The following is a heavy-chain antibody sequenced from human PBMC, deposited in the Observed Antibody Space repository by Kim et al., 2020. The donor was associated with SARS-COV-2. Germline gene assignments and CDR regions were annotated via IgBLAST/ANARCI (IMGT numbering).Heavy chain of an antibody. Sequence: GGSLRLSCAASGFTFSSYAMHWVRQAPGKGLEWVAVISYDGSNKYYADSVKGRFTISRDNSKNTLYLQMNSLRAEDTAVYYCASSSGYYYLIYWYFDLWGRGTLVTVSS. J-gene: IGHJ2*01. D-gene: IGHD3-22*01. CDR1: GFTFSSYA. CDR2: ISYDGSNK. V-gene: IGHV3-30-3*01. CDR3: ASSSGYYYLIYWYFDL.